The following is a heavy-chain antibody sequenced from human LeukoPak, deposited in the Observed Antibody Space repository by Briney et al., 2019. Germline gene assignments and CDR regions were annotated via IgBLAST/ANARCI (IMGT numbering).Heavy chain of an antibody. CDR1: GYSISTGYY. V-gene: IGHV4-38-2*02. CDR2: FYHGGST. D-gene: IGHD5-12*01. Sequence: SETLSLTCTVSGYSISTGYYWDWIRQPPGKGLEWIGTFYHGGSTNYNPSLKSRVTISVDTSKNQFSLKLSSVTAADTAVYYCARRLYSGPHWFDPWGQGTLVTVSS. CDR3: ARRLYSGPHWFDP. J-gene: IGHJ5*02.